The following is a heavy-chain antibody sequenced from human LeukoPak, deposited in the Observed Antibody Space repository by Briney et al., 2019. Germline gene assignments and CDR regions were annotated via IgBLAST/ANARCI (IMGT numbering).Heavy chain of an antibody. CDR2: IIPIFGTA. CDR3: AREGYYDSSGPSGYNY. J-gene: IGHJ4*02. V-gene: IGHV1-69*13. Sequence: SVKVSCKTSGGTFSIYAISWVRQAPGQGLEWMGGIIPIFGTANYAQKFQGRVTITVDESTSTAYMELSSLRSEDTAVYYCAREGYYDSSGPSGYNYWGQGTLVTVSS. CDR1: GGTFSIYA. D-gene: IGHD3-22*01.